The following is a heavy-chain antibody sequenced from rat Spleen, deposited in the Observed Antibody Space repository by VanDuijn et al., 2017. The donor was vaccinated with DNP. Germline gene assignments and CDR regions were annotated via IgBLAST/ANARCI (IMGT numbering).Heavy chain of an antibody. D-gene: IGHD1-5*01. Sequence: EVQLVESGGGLVQPGKSLTLSCAASGFTFSHYYMAWVRQAPTKGLEWVASISTGGGNTYYRDSVKGRFTISRDNAKSTLYLQMDSLRSEETATYYCARHGEVPSRYAMDAWGQGTSVTVSS. CDR3: ARHGEVPSRYAMDA. CDR2: ISTGGGNT. CDR1: GFTFSHYY. V-gene: IGHV5S11*01. J-gene: IGHJ4*01.